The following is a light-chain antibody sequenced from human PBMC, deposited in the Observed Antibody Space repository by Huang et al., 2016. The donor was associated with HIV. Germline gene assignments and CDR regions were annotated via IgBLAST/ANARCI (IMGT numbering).Light chain of an antibody. Sequence: EIVLTQSPATLSLSPGERATLSCRASQSVSSYLAWYQQKPGQAPRLLSYDASNRATGTPDRFSSSGSGTDFALTISSLEPEDFAVYYCQQRSNWPPITFGQGTRLEIK. V-gene: IGKV3-11*01. CDR2: DAS. CDR1: QSVSSY. CDR3: QQRSNWPPIT. J-gene: IGKJ5*01.